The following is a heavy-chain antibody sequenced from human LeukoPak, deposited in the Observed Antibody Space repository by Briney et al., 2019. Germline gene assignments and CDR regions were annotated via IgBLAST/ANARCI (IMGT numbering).Heavy chain of an antibody. V-gene: IGHV4-59*11. CDR2: IYYSGST. J-gene: IGHJ4*02. CDR1: GGSISSHY. D-gene: IGHD3-22*01. Sequence: PSETLSLTCTVSGGSISSHYWGWIRQPPGKGLEWIGYIYYSGSTNYNPSLKSRVTISVDTSKNQFSLTLSSVTAADPAVYYCAGGYYDSSVGCWGQGTLVTVSS. CDR3: AGGYYDSSVGC.